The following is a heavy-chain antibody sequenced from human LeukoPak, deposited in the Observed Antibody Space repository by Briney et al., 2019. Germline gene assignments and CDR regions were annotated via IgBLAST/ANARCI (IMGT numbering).Heavy chain of an antibody. Sequence: SETLSLTCTVSGGSLSISSYYWSWIRQPPGKGLEWIGYIYYSGSTNYNPSLKSRVTISLGTSKNQFSLKLTSVTAADTAVYYCASQWRWGQGTLVTVSS. J-gene: IGHJ4*02. CDR3: ASQWR. V-gene: IGHV4-61*01. CDR2: IYYSGST. D-gene: IGHD6-19*01. CDR1: GGSLSISSYY.